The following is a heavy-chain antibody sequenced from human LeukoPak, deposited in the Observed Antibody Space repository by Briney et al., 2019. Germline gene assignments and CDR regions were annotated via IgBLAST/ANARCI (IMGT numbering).Heavy chain of an antibody. D-gene: IGHD3-3*01. CDR1: GYSISSGYY. Sequence: SETLSLTCAVSGYSISSGYYWGWIRQPPGKGLEWIGSIYHSGSTYYNPSLKSRVTISVDTSKNQFSMKLSSVTAADTAVYYCARHNSPYYDFWSGYYTPDENLDYWGQGTLVTVSS. CDR3: ARHNSPYYDFWSGYYTPDENLDY. CDR2: IYHSGST. J-gene: IGHJ4*02. V-gene: IGHV4-38-2*01.